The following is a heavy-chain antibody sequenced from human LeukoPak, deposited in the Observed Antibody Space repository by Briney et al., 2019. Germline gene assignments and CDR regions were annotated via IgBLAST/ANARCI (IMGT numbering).Heavy chain of an antibody. D-gene: IGHD2-2*01. CDR2: ISTSSRYI. V-gene: IGHV3-21*01. Sequence: GGSLRLSCAASGFTFSSFDMKWVRQAPGKGLEWVSSISTSSRYIYYRDSVKGRFTISRDDAKNSLYLQMNSLRVEDTAVYYCARADCSGSTCYLRRSWFDPWGQGTLVTVSS. CDR1: GFTFSSFD. J-gene: IGHJ5*02. CDR3: ARADCSGSTCYLRRSWFDP.